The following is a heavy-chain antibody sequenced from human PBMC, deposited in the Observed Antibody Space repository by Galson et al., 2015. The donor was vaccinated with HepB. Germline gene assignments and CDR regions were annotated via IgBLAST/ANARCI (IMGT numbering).Heavy chain of an antibody. D-gene: IGHD3-3*01. CDR1: GFTFSNYV. CDR2: ISSGENNK. Sequence: SLRLSCAASGFTFSNYVMHWVRQAPGKGLEWMALISSGENNKQYADSVKGRFTISRDNSKNTLYLQMNSLRTEDTAVYYCATGYYDFWSGYYKEDYWGQGTRVTVSS. V-gene: IGHV3-30-3*01. J-gene: IGHJ4*02. CDR3: ATGYYDFWSGYYKEDY.